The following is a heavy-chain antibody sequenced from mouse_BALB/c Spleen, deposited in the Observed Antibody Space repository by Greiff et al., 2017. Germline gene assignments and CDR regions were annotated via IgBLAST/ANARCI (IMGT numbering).Heavy chain of an antibody. Sequence: EVHLVESGPGLVKPSQSLSLTCSVTGYSITSGYYWNWIRQFPGNKLEWMGYISYDGSNNYNPSLKNRISITRDTSKNQFFLKLNSVTTEDTATYYCASLGNYWFAYWGQGTLVTVSA. V-gene: IGHV3-6*02. CDR3: ASLGNYWFAY. CDR1: GYSITSGYY. D-gene: IGHD2-1*01. J-gene: IGHJ3*01. CDR2: ISYDGSN.